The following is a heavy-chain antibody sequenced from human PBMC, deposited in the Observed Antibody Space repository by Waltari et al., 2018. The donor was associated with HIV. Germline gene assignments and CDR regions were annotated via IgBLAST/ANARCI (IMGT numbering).Heavy chain of an antibody. CDR3: SREVTSSKVMNY. D-gene: IGHD2-21*02. CDR1: GFRFSEFN. J-gene: IGHJ4*02. CDR2: ISGDTKTI. V-gene: IGHV3-48*01. Sequence: ESGGGSVQPGKSLRLSCLTSGFRFSEFNRNWVRQAPGKGLEWIAYISGDTKTIYYANSIKGRFFVSRDNDKNSLYLQMNNLSIADTAKYYCSREVTSSKVMNYWGQGTPVLVS.